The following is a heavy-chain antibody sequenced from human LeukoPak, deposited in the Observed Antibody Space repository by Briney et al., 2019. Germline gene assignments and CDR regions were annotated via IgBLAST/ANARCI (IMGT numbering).Heavy chain of an antibody. J-gene: IGHJ6*03. Sequence: ASVKVSCKASGYTFTSYGISWVRQAPGQGLEWMGWISAYNGNTNYAQKLQGRVTMTTDTSTSTAYMELRSLRSDDTAVYYCARDGNSKAIIWGVPAASYYYYMDVWGKGTTVTVSS. CDR3: ARDGNSKAIIWGVPAASYYYYMDV. CDR1: GYTFTSYG. V-gene: IGHV1-18*01. CDR2: ISAYNGNT. D-gene: IGHD2-2*01.